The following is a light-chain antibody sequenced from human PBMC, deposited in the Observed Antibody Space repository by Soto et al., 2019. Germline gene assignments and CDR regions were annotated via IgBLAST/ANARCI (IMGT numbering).Light chain of an antibody. J-gene: IGLJ1*01. V-gene: IGLV2-11*01. Sequence: QSVLTQPRSVSGSPGQSVTISCTGTSSDFGGYNYVSWYQHHPGKAPKLMIYDVSERPSGVPDRFSGSKSGNTASLTISGLQPEDEADYYCCSYAGTFYVFGTGTKLTVL. CDR3: CSYAGTFYV. CDR2: DVS. CDR1: SSDFGGYNY.